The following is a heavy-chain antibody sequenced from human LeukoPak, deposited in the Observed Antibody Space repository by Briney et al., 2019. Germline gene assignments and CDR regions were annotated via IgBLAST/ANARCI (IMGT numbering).Heavy chain of an antibody. CDR1: GYTFTGYY. CDR2: INPNSGNT. Sequence: ASVKVSCKASGYTFTGYYMHWVRQAPGQGLEWMGWINPNSGNTGYAQKFQGRVTMTRNTSISTAYMELSSLRSEDTAVYYCAREEYYGSGSYYNWFDPWGQGTLVTVSS. D-gene: IGHD3-10*01. CDR3: AREEYYGSGSYYNWFDP. J-gene: IGHJ5*02. V-gene: IGHV1-8*02.